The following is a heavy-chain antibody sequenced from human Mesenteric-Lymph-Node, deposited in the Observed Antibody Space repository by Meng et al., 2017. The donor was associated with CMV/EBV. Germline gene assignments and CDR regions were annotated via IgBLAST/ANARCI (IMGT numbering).Heavy chain of an antibody. Sequence: GESLKISCAVSEFTFNIYGMTWVRQAPGKGLEWVSSIAIDGLRYYADSMKGRFTISRDNTKNSLYLQMNSLRVEDTAVYYCVRVVKGAYYLDYWGQGALVTVSS. D-gene: IGHD3-16*01. CDR1: EFTFNIYG. V-gene: IGHV3-21*01. CDR3: VRVVKGAYYLDY. CDR2: IAIDGLR. J-gene: IGHJ4*02.